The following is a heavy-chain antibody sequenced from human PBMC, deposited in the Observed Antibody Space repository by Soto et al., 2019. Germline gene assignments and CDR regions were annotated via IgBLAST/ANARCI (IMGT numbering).Heavy chain of an antibody. V-gene: IGHV1-69*13. CDR3: ARDVGGYSYGHPHYYYGMDV. D-gene: IGHD5-18*01. J-gene: IGHJ6*02. CDR2: IIPIFGTA. CDR1: GGTFSSYA. Sequence: GASVKVSCKSSGGTFSSYAISWVRQAPGQGLEWMGGIIPIFGTANYAQKFQGRVTITADESTSTAYMELSSLRSEDTAVYYCARDVGGYSYGHPHYYYGMDVWGQGTTVTVSS.